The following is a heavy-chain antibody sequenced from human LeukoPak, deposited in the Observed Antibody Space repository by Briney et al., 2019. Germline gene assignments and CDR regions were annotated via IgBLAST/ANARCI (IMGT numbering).Heavy chain of an antibody. CDR3: ATNLMVTAKDFYAFDI. CDR1: GYTLSELS. Sequence: GASVKVSCKVSGYTLSELSMDWVQQAPGKGLEWMGGLNPEDGETIYAQKFQGRVTMPEDTSTDTAYMELSSLRSEDTAVYYCATNLMVTAKDFYAFDIWGQGTMVTVSS. D-gene: IGHD2-15*01. J-gene: IGHJ3*02. CDR2: LNPEDGET. V-gene: IGHV1-24*01.